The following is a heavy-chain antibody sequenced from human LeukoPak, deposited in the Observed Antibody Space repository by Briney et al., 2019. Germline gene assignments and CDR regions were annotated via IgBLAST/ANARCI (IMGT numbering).Heavy chain of an antibody. D-gene: IGHD2-2*01. J-gene: IGHJ4*02. CDR2: ISYDGSNK. V-gene: IGHV3-30-3*01. CDR1: GSTFSSYA. Sequence: PGRSLRLSCAASGSTFSSYAMHWVRQAPGKGLEWVAVISYDGSNKYYADSVKGRFTISRDNSKNTLYLQMNSLRLEDTAVYYCAKDGLAYSSSRYYFDYWGQGTLVTVSS. CDR3: AKDGLAYSSSRYYFDY.